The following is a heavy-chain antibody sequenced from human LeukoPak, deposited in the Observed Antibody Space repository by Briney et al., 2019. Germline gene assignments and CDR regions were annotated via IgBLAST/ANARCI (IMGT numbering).Heavy chain of an antibody. D-gene: IGHD5-12*01. CDR2: INHSGST. CDR3: ARVRGYSGYDGGSR. Sequence: KASETLSLTCAVYGGSFSGYYWSWIRQPPGKGLEWIGEINHSGSTNYNPSLKSRVTMSVDTSKNQFSLKLSSVTAADTAVYYCARVRGYSGYDGGSRWGQGTLVTVSS. J-gene: IGHJ4*02. CDR1: GGSFSGYY. V-gene: IGHV4-34*01.